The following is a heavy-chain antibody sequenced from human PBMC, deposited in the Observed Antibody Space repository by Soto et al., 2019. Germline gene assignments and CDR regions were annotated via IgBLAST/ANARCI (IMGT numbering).Heavy chain of an antibody. V-gene: IGHV4-61*01. CDR3: ARQRVLPAQYFFDY. CDR2: VIPGGST. CDR1: GDSVSSGSYF. J-gene: IGHJ4*02. Sequence: QVQLQESGPGLVKPSETLSLTCTVSGDSVSSGSYFWTWIRQPPGKGLEWIGYVIPGGSTRYNPSLKSRVTLSIDTSENQFSLKLNSMTAADTAVYYCARQRVLPAQYFFDYWGQGTLVTVSS. D-gene: IGHD6-13*01.